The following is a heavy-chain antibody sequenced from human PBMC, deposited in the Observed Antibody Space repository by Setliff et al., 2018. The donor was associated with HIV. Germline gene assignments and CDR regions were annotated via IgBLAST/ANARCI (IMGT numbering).Heavy chain of an antibody. CDR2: MYTSGSA. Sequence: SETLSLTCTVSGSSLSNYYWSWIRQSPGKGLEWIGYMYTSGSANFNPSLKSRATISLDTSKNQFSLKLSSVTAADTAVYYCARWNFMTTVTLDYWGQGTLVTVSS. CDR3: ARWNFMTTVTLDY. V-gene: IGHV4-4*08. CDR1: GSSLSNYY. J-gene: IGHJ4*02. D-gene: IGHD4-4*01.